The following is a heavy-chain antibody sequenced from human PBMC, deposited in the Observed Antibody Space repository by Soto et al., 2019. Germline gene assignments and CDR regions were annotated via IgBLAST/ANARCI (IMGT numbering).Heavy chain of an antibody. V-gene: IGHV4-34*01. CDR1: GGSFSGYY. CDR3: ARGRPDNNLDY. CDR2: INHSGST. J-gene: IGHJ4*02. Sequence: SETLSLTCAVYGGSFSGYYWSWIRQPPGKGLEWIGEINHSGSTNYNPSLKSRVTISVDTSKNQFSLKLSSVTAADTAVYYCARGRPDNNLDYWGQGTLVTVSS.